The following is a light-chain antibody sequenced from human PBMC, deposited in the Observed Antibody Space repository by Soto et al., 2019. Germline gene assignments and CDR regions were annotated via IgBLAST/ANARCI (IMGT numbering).Light chain of an antibody. J-gene: IGLJ2*01. CDR1: SSDVGGYNY. CDR2: DVS. V-gene: IGLV2-14*01. CDR3: SSYTSSSTLMV. Sequence: QSALTQPASVSGSPGQSINISCTGTSSDVGGYNYVSWYQQHPGKAPKLMIYDVSNWPSGVSNRFSGSKSGNTASLTISGLQAEDESDYYCSSYTSSSTLMVFGAGTQLTVL.